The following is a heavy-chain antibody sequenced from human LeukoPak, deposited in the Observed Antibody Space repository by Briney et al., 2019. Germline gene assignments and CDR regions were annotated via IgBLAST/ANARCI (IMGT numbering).Heavy chain of an antibody. CDR3: ARQVGDYYDFWSGYWEVARLGYYMDV. Sequence: SETLSLTCTVSGGSISSYYWSWIRQPPGKGLEWIGYIYTSGSTNYSPSLKSRVTISVDTSKNQFSLKLSSVTAADTAVYYCARQVGDYYDFWSGYWEVARLGYYMDVWGKGTTVAVSS. CDR2: IYTSGST. J-gene: IGHJ6*03. V-gene: IGHV4-4*09. CDR1: GGSISSYY. D-gene: IGHD3-3*01.